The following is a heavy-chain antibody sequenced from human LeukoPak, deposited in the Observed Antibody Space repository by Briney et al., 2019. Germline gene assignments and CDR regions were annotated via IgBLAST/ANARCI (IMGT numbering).Heavy chain of an antibody. D-gene: IGHD2-21*01. CDR1: GGSISSSNW. CDR3: ARGLPHYFSVIFDY. J-gene: IGHJ4*02. V-gene: IGHV4-4*02. Sequence: SSGTLSLTRAVSGGSISSSNWWSWVRQPPGKGLEWIGEIYHSGSTNYNPSLKSRVTISVDKSKNQFSLKLSSVTAADTAVYYCARGLPHYFSVIFDYWGQGTLVTVSS. CDR2: IYHSGST.